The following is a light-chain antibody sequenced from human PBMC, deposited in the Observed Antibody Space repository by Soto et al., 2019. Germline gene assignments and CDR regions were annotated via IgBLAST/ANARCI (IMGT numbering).Light chain of an antibody. Sequence: EIVMTQSPATLSLSPGERATVSCRASQSVSSIYLACYQQKPGQAPRLLIYGTSSSATGMPDRFSGSGSGTDVTLTISRLEPEDDAVYYCQQYGSSPPHSFGEGTKVDIK. CDR2: GTS. J-gene: IGKJ4*01. V-gene: IGKV3-20*01. CDR3: QQYGSSPPHS. CDR1: QSVSSIY.